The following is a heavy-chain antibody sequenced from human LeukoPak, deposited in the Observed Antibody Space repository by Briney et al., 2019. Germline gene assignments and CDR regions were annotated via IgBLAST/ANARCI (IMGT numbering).Heavy chain of an antibody. CDR3: AKVETLYYYDSSGPLDY. CDR2: ISYDGSNK. Sequence: GRSLRLPCAASGFTFSSYGMHWVRQAPGKGLEWVAVISYDGSNKYYANSVKGRFTISRDNSKNTLYLQMNSLRAEDTAVYYCAKVETLYYYDSSGPLDYWGQGTLVTVSS. D-gene: IGHD3-22*01. V-gene: IGHV3-30*18. J-gene: IGHJ4*02. CDR1: GFTFSSYG.